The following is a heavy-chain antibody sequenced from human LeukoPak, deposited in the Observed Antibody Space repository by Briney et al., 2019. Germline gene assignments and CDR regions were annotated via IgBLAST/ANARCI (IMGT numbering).Heavy chain of an antibody. CDR1: GGSISSGGYY. CDR3: ARPYSLNYYYDSSGYGDAFDI. J-gene: IGHJ3*02. V-gene: IGHV4-31*03. D-gene: IGHD3-22*01. Sequence: SQTLSLTCTVSGGSISSGGYYWSWIRQHPGKGLEWIGYIYYSGSTYYSPSLKSRVTISVDTSKNQFSLKLSSVTAADTAVYYCARPYSLNYYYDSSGYGDAFDIWGQGTMVTVSS. CDR2: IYYSGST.